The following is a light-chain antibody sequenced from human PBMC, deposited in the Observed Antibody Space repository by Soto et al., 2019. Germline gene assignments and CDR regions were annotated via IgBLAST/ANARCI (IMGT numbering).Light chain of an antibody. Sequence: IVLTQSPLSLPVTPGEPASISCRSNESLRQSNGNHYLDWYLQKPGQSPQVLIYLGSNRASGVPDRFSGSGSGTEFTLKISRVEAEDVGVYYCMQALQTPWTFGQGTKVEVK. CDR1: ESLRQSNGNHY. J-gene: IGKJ1*01. V-gene: IGKV2-28*01. CDR2: LGS. CDR3: MQALQTPWT.